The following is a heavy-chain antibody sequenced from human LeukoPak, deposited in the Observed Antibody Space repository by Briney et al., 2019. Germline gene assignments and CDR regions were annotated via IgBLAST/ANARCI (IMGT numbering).Heavy chain of an antibody. CDR2: ITSSSSYT. Sequence: GGSLRLACAAPGITFSNYNMNWVRQAPGKGLEWISSITSSSSYTFYADSVKGRFTISRDNSKNTVSLQMNSLKSEDTALYYCVKDIRRGYNFGYDQFAYWGQGTLVTVSS. CDR1: GITFSNYN. V-gene: IGHV3-21*01. J-gene: IGHJ4*02. D-gene: IGHD5-18*01. CDR3: VKDIRRGYNFGYDQFAY.